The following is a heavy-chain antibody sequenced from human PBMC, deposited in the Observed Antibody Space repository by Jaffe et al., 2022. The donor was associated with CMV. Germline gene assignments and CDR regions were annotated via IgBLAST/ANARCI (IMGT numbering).Heavy chain of an antibody. D-gene: IGHD5-18*01. CDR3: ARVDTAMVISGWFDP. CDR2: IYYSGST. Sequence: QVQLQESGPGLVKPSETLSLTCTVSGGSISSYYWSWIRQPPGKGLEWIGYIYYSGSTNYNPSLKSRVTISVDTSKNQFSLKLSSVTAADTAVYYCARVDTAMVISGWFDPWGQGTLVTVSS. CDR1: GGSISSYY. V-gene: IGHV4-59*01. J-gene: IGHJ5*02.